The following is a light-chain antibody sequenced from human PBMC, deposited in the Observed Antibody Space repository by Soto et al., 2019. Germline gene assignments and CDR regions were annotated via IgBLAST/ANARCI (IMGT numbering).Light chain of an antibody. J-gene: IGKJ1*01. Sequence: EIVLTQSPGTLSLSPGERATLSCRASQSVSSSYLAWYQQKPGQAPRLLIYGTSSRATAIPDRFSGSGSGTDFTLTISRLEPEVFAVYYCKQYGSSSWTFGQGTNLDIK. CDR2: GTS. CDR3: KQYGSSSWT. V-gene: IGKV3-20*01. CDR1: QSVSSSY.